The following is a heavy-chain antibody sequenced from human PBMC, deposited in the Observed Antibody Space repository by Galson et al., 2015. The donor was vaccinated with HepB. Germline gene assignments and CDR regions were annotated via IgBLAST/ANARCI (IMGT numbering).Heavy chain of an antibody. V-gene: IGHV1-46*01. J-gene: IGHJ4*02. D-gene: IGHD4-17*01. Sequence: SVKVSCKASGYTFTNHYIHWVRQAPGQGLEWVGRINPSGRTTKYAQSFQGRVTMTRDTSTSTVYMELSSLRSVDTAVYYCARVLDGDSAYFDCWGQGTLLIVSS. CDR1: GYTFTNHY. CDR3: ARVLDGDSAYFDC. CDR2: INPSGRTT.